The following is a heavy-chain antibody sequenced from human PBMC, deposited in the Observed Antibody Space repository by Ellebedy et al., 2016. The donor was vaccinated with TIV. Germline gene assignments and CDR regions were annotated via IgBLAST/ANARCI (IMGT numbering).Heavy chain of an antibody. CDR1: GFSFSSWG. CDR3: ARGGRDQWLIDY. D-gene: IGHD6-19*01. J-gene: IGHJ4*02. V-gene: IGHV3-21*01. Sequence: GESLKISCVASGFSFSSWGMSWVRQAPGKGLQWVSSISSDLRFRNYRDSVKGRFTISRDNSKNTLYLQMNSLRAEETAVYYCARGGRDQWLIDYWGQGTLVTVSS. CDR2: ISSDLRFR.